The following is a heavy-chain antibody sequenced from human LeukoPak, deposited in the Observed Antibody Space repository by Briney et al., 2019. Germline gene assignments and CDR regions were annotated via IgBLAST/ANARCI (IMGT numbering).Heavy chain of an antibody. J-gene: IGHJ6*03. V-gene: IGHV1-2*02. CDR1: GYTFTGYY. CDR3: ASVEMATIDYYYMDV. CDR2: INPNSGGT. Sequence: ASVKVSCKASGYTFTGYYMHWVRQAPGQGLEWIGWINPNSGGTNYAQKFQGRVTMTRDTSISTAYMELSRLRSDDTAVYYCASVEMATIDYYYMDVWGKGTTVTVSS. D-gene: IGHD5-24*01.